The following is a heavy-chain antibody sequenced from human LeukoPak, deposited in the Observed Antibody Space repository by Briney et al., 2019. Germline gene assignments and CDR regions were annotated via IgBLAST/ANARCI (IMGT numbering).Heavy chain of an antibody. CDR1: GYTFTSYG. CDR3: AGTWAKRWLQTRDYYYYYGMDV. J-gene: IGHJ6*02. V-gene: IGHV1-18*01. D-gene: IGHD5-24*01. CDR2: ISAYNGNT. Sequence: ASVKVSCKASGYTFTSYGISWVRQAPGQGLEWMGWISAYNGNTNYAQKLQGRVTMTTDTSTSTAYMELRSLRSDDTAVYYCAGTWAKRWLQTRDYYYYYGMDVWGQGTTVTVSS.